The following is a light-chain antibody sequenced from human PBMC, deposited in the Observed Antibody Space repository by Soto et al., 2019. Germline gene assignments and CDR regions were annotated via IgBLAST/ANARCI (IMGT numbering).Light chain of an antibody. CDR2: GAS. CDR1: QSVSSN. CDR3: QQYNNWPT. V-gene: IGKV3-15*01. Sequence: ETVMTQSPATLSVSPGERGTFSCRASQSVSSNLAWYQHKPGQAPRLLIYGASTRATGIPARFSGSGSGTQFTLTISTLKSEDFAVYYCQQYNNWPTFGQGTRLEIK. J-gene: IGKJ5*01.